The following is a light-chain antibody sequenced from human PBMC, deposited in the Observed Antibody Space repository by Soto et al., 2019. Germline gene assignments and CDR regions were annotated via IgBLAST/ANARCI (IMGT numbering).Light chain of an antibody. CDR2: KAS. V-gene: IGKV1-5*03. Sequence: DIQMTQSPSSLSASVGDRVSITCRASQSISKWVAWYQQKPGKAPKLLLYKASTLESGVPSRFSGGGSGTEFTLTISGLQPDDFAVYYCQQYNSDPWTFGQGTTVEV. J-gene: IGKJ1*01. CDR1: QSISKW. CDR3: QQYNSDPWT.